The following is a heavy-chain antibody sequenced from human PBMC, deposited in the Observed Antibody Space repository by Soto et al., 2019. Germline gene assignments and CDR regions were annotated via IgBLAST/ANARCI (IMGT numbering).Heavy chain of an antibody. J-gene: IGHJ6*03. Sequence: PGGSLRLSCAASGFTFSSYSMNWVRQAPGKGLEWVSSISSSSSYIYYADSVKGRFTISRDNAKNSLYLQMNSLRAEDTAVYYCARVSNYDFWSGSSYYYMDFWGKGTTVTVSS. D-gene: IGHD3-3*01. V-gene: IGHV3-21*01. CDR3: ARVSNYDFWSGSSYYYMDF. CDR2: ISSSSSYI. CDR1: GFTFSSYS.